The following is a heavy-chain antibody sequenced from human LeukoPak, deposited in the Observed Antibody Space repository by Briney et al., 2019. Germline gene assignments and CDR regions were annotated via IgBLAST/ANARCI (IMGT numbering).Heavy chain of an antibody. CDR1: GFTFSSYG. CDR2: ISYDGSNK. J-gene: IGHJ3*02. Sequence: PGRSLRLSCAASGFTFSSYGMHWVRQAPGKGLEWVAVISYDGSNKYYADSVKGRFTISRDNSKNTLYLQMNSLRAEDTAVYYCARFDSGSYFGAFDIWGQGTMVTVSS. CDR3: ARFDSGSYFGAFDI. D-gene: IGHD1-26*01. V-gene: IGHV3-30*03.